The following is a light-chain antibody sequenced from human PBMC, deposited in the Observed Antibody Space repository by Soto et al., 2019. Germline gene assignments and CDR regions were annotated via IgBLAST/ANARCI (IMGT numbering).Light chain of an antibody. CDR3: QQANSFPLT. V-gene: IGKV1-5*03. CDR1: QSISSW. CDR2: KAS. J-gene: IGKJ4*01. Sequence: DIQMTQSPSTLSASVGDRVTITCRASQSISSWLAWYQQKPGKAPKLLIYKASSLESGVPSRFSGCGSGTDFTLTISSLQPEDFATYYCQQANSFPLTFGAGTKVDIK.